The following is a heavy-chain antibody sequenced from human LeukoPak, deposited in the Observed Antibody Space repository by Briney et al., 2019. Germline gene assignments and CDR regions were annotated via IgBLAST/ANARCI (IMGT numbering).Heavy chain of an antibody. CDR1: GFTFSSYA. V-gene: IGHV3-21*01. Sequence: PGGSLRLSCAASGFTFSSYAMSWVRQAPGKGLEWVSSISSSSSYIYYADSVKGRFTISRDNAKNSLYLQMNSLRAEDTAVYYCARAGDGVGYLYYYGMDVWGQGTTVTVSS. CDR3: ARAGDGVGYLYYYGMDV. J-gene: IGHJ6*02. D-gene: IGHD2-8*01. CDR2: ISSSSSYI.